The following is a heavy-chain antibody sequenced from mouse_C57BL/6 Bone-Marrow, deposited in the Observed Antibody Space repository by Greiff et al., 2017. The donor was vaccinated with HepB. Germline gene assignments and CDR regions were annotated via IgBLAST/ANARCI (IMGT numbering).Heavy chain of an antibody. Sequence: EVKLVESGGDLVKPGGSLKLSCAASGFTFSSYGMSWVRQTPDKRLEWVATISSGGSYTYYPDSVKGRFTISRDNAKNTLYLQMSSLKSEDTAMYYCARPPITTVVAWYFDVWGTGTTVTVSS. CDR3: ARPPITTVVAWYFDV. CDR1: GFTFSSYG. V-gene: IGHV5-6*01. J-gene: IGHJ1*03. CDR2: ISSGGSYT. D-gene: IGHD1-1*01.